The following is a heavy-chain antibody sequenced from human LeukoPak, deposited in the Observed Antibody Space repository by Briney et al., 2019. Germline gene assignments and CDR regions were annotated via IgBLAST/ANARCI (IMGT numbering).Heavy chain of an antibody. D-gene: IGHD5-12*01. CDR3: ARRGECDWYFDL. CDR2: IFYSGRT. J-gene: IGHJ2*01. CDR1: GGFLTNYS. Sequence: PSETLSLTCTVSGGFLTNYSWSWIRQSPGKGLEWIAYIFYSGRTNYNPSLKSRATISVDTSKNQFSLKLTSLIAADTAVYYCARRGECDWYFDLWGRGTLVTVSS. V-gene: IGHV4-59*01.